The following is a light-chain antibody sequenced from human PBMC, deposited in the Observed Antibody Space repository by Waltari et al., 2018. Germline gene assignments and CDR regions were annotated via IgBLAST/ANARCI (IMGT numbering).Light chain of an antibody. J-gene: IGKJ4*01. CDR3: QQSYSTRVT. CDR1: QSISSY. V-gene: IGKV1-39*01. Sequence: DIQMTQSPSSLSASVGDRVTITCRASQSISSYLNWYQQKPGKAPKLLIYAASILQSGVPSRFSGSGSGTDFTLTVSSLQPEDFATYYCQQSYSTRVTFGGGTKVEIK. CDR2: AAS.